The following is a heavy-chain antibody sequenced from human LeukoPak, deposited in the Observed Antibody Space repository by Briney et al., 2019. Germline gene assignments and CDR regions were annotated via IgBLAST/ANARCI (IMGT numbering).Heavy chain of an antibody. J-gene: IGHJ4*02. V-gene: IGHV4-39*02. CDR1: GGSISSSFYY. Sequence: SETLSLTCTVSGGSISSSFYYWGWIRQPPGKGLEWTGSIYHSGSTYYNPSLKSRVTISVDTSRNQFSLNLSSVTAADTAVYYCARDLTCDYWGQGTLVTVSS. CDR3: ARDLTCDY. CDR2: IYHSGST.